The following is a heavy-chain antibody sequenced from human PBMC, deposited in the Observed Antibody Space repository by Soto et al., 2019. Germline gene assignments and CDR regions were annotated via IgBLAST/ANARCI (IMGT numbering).Heavy chain of an antibody. V-gene: IGHV1-18*04. CDR3: TSERDHTSCSSAEYIQP. CDR1: GYTFTSYG. Sequence: QVQLVQSGAEVKKPGASVKVSCKASGYTFTSYGIHWVRQAPGQGLEWMGWISGYNGNTKYAQKLQGRISVTTDISTRTAYMPLRSLRSDDTAVYYCTSERDHTSCSSAEYIQPWGLGTLITVSS. J-gene: IGHJ1*01. CDR2: ISGYNGNT. D-gene: IGHD2-2*01.